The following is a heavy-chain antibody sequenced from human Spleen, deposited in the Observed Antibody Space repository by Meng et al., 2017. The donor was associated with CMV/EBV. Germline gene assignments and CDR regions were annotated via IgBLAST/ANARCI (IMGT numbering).Heavy chain of an antibody. D-gene: IGHD1-26*01. CDR1: ALPFNTSA. CDR3: ARTRGSYYASALDH. CDR2: IIPFLGTS. V-gene: IGHV1-69*05. J-gene: IGHJ4*02. Sequence: SALPFNTSAISWVRQAPGQGLEWMGGIIPFLGTSHYAQNFQGRLLITTDESPTTAYMELSSLKSEDTALYYCARTRGSYYASALDHWGQGTLVTVSS.